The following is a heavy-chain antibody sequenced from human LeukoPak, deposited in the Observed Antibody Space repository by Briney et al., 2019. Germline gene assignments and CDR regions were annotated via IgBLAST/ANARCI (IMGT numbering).Heavy chain of an antibody. CDR3: ASSLNVVVTPQYPGDYRNYYYYMDV. CDR1: GGSISSSSYY. V-gene: IGHV4-39*07. CDR2: IYYSGST. J-gene: IGHJ6*03. Sequence: SETLSLTCTVSGGSISSSSYYWGWIRQPPGKGLEWIGSIYYSGSTYYNPSLKSRVTISVDTSKNQFSLKLSSVTAADTAVYYCASSLNVVVTPQYPGDYRNYYYYMDVWGKGTTVTISS. D-gene: IGHD2-2*01.